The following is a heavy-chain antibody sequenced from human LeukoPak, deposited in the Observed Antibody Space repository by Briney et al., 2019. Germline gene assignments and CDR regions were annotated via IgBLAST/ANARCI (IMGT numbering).Heavy chain of an antibody. CDR3: ARDRGSGIDY. CDR1: GGSISSYF. Sequence: PSETLSLTCTVSGGSISSYFWSWIRQPAGKGLEWVGRIYTSGTTSYNASLKSRVTMSVDTSKNKFSLKLSSVTAADTAVYYCARDRGSGIDYWGQGTLVTVSS. D-gene: IGHD3-10*01. CDR2: IYTSGTT. J-gene: IGHJ4*02. V-gene: IGHV4-4*07.